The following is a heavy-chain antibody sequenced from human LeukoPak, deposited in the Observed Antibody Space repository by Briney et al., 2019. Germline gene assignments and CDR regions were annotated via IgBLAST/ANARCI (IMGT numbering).Heavy chain of an antibody. D-gene: IGHD3-16*02. Sequence: GGSLRLSCAASGFTFSSYAMHWVRQAPGKGLEWVAVISYDGSNKYYADSVKGRFTISRDNSKNTLYLQMNSLRAEDTAVYYCARDGPDVWGSYRYLDYWGQGTLVTVSS. CDR1: GFTFSSYA. J-gene: IGHJ4*02. CDR3: ARDGPDVWGSYRYLDY. CDR2: ISYDGSNK. V-gene: IGHV3-30-3*01.